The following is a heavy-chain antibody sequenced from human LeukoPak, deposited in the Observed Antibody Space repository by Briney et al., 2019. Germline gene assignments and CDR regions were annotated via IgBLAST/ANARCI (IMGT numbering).Heavy chain of an antibody. V-gene: IGHV3-53*01. CDR2: IYSGGST. D-gene: IGHD6-13*01. CDR3: AREPIAAAGTGSFDY. CDR1: GFTVSSNY. Sequence: PGGSLRLSCAASGFTVSSNYMSWVRQAPGKGLEWVSVIYSGGSTYYADSVKGRFTISRDNSKNTLYLQMISLRAEDTAVYYCAREPIAAAGTGSFDYWGQGTLVTVSS. J-gene: IGHJ4*02.